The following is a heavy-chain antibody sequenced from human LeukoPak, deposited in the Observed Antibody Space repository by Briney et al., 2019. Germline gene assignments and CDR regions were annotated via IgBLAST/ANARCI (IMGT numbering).Heavy chain of an antibody. CDR2: ISAYNGNT. Sequence: ASVKVSCKASGYTFTSYGISWVRQAPGQGLEWMGWISAYNGNTNYAQKLQGRVTMTTDTSTSTAYMELRGLRSDDTALYYCARFPGYSSSWYLSNWFDPWGQGTLVTVSS. CDR3: ARFPGYSSSWYLSNWFDP. D-gene: IGHD6-13*01. V-gene: IGHV1-18*01. CDR1: GYTFTSYG. J-gene: IGHJ5*02.